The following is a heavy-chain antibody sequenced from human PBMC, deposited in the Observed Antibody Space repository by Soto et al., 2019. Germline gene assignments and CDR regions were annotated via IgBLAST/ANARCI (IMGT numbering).Heavy chain of an antibody. Sequence: PGESLKISCKVSGYTFTHYWLAWVRQVPGKGLEMVGFLYPSDSRVTYSPSFQGRVTISADNSITTSSLQFSSLKTSDTATYFCARPRDSGSYYYSFDSWGQGTPVTVSS. CDR1: GYTFTHYW. CDR3: ARPRDSGSYYYSFDS. J-gene: IGHJ4*02. CDR2: LYPSDSRV. V-gene: IGHV5-51*01. D-gene: IGHD1-26*01.